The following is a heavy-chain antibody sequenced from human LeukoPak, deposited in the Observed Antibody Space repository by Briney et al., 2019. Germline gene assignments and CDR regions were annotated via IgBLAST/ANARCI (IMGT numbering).Heavy chain of an antibody. D-gene: IGHD3-22*01. CDR3: ARNYDSSANWYSDL. J-gene: IGHJ2*01. Sequence: PSETLSLTCTVSGGSISSYYWSWIRQPPGKGLEWIGYIYYSGSTNYNPSLKSRVTISVDTSKNQFSLKLSSVTAADTAVYYCARNYDSSANWYSDLWGRGTLVTVSS. V-gene: IGHV4-59*01. CDR2: IYYSGST. CDR1: GGSISSYY.